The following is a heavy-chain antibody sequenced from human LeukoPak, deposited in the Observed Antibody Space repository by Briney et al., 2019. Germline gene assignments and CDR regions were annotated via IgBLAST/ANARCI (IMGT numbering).Heavy chain of an antibody. Sequence: GGSLRLSCAASGFTVSSNYMSWVRQAPGKGLEWVSVIYSGGSTYYADSVKGRFTISRDNSKNTLYPQMNSLRAEDTAVYYCAKDWGSGSYQPDAFDIWGQGTMVTVSS. CDR1: GFTVSSNY. CDR3: AKDWGSGSYQPDAFDI. V-gene: IGHV3-53*01. J-gene: IGHJ3*02. D-gene: IGHD1-26*01. CDR2: IYSGGST.